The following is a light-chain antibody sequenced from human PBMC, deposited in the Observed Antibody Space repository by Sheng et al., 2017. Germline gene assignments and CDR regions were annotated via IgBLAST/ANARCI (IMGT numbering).Light chain of an antibody. CDR1: QSISSSY. Sequence: EIVLTQSPGTLSLSPGDGATLSCRASQSISSSYVAWYQQTPGQAPRLLIYGASSRATGIPDRFSGSGSVTDFTLTISRLEPEDFAVYYCQQYENSPYTFGQGTKVEI. J-gene: IGKJ2*01. CDR3: QQYENSPYT. V-gene: IGKV3-20*01. CDR2: GAS.